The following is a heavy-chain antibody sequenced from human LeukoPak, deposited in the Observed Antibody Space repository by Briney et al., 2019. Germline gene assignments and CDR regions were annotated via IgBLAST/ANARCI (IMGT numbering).Heavy chain of an antibody. J-gene: IGHJ4*02. CDR2: IRHNGNNQ. Sequence: GGSLRLSCAASGFTFNNYGMHWVRQAPGKGLEWVAFIRHNGNNQYYADSVKGRFTISRDNSKNTLYLQMNSLKGDDTAVYYCAKTLGDSVIYWGQGTLVTVSS. CDR3: AKTLGDSVIY. D-gene: IGHD4-17*01. V-gene: IGHV3-30*02. CDR1: GFTFNNYG.